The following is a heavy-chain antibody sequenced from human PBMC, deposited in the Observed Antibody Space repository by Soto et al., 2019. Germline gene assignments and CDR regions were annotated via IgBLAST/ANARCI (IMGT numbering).Heavy chain of an antibody. J-gene: IGHJ4*02. Sequence: QVQLVESGGGVVQPGRSLRLSCAASGFTFSIYGMHWVRQAPGKGLEWVAVIWYDGSNKYYADSVKGRFTISRDNSKNTLYLQMNMLRAEDTAVYYCGRYVFIAAAGTLADYWGQGTLVTVAA. CDR2: IWYDGSNK. V-gene: IGHV3-33*01. D-gene: IGHD6-13*01. CDR1: GFTFSIYG. CDR3: GRYVFIAAAGTLADY.